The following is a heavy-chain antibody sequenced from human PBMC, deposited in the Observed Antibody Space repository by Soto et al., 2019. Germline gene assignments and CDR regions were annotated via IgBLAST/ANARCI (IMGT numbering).Heavy chain of an antibody. Sequence: QVQLQESGPGLVKPSQTLSLTCTVSGAPITSGDYYWNRIRQPPGKGLEWIGYIYYNGNTYYNPSLKSRVSISIDTSKNQFSLKLTSVTAADTALYYCAKERGTSPLDPWGQGTLVTVSS. CDR3: AKERGTSPLDP. CDR2: IYYNGNT. CDR1: GAPITSGDYY. V-gene: IGHV4-30-4*01. D-gene: IGHD2-2*01. J-gene: IGHJ5*02.